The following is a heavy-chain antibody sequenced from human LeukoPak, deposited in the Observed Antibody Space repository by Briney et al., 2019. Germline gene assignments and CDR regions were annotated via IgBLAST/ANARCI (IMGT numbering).Heavy chain of an antibody. Sequence: GGSLRLSCAASGFTFSNYPMHWVRQAPGKGLEWVAVISSDGNNKYYADSVKGRFTISRDNSKNTLYLQMNSLRAEDTAVYYCARDNSHSNIYSTRGNAFDIWGQGTMVGVSA. J-gene: IGHJ3*02. CDR1: GFTFSNYP. CDR3: ARDNSHSNIYSTRGNAFDI. CDR2: ISSDGNNK. D-gene: IGHD3-16*01. V-gene: IGHV3-30-3*01.